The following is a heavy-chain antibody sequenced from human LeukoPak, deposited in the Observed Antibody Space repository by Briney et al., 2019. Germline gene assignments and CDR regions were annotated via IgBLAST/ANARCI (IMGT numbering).Heavy chain of an antibody. CDR2: ISYDGSNK. J-gene: IGHJ4*02. CDR3: ANGYCSSTSCYPNY. Sequence: GGSLRLSCAASGFTFSSYGMHWVRQAPGKGLEWVAVISYDGSNKYYADSVKGRFTISRDNSKNTLYLQMNSLRAEDTAMYYCANGYCSSTSCYPNYWGQGTLVTVSS. CDR1: GFTFSSYG. V-gene: IGHV3-30*18. D-gene: IGHD2-2*01.